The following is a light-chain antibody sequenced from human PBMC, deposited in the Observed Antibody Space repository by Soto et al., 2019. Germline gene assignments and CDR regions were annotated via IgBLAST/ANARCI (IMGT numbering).Light chain of an antibody. CDR1: QTIRSH. CDR2: PPS. CDR3: QQSYTTPIT. Sequence: IKMTHSXSSLSASERDRVTITCRAHQTIRSHLNYYQQKPGXXPXXXXYPPSSLQREGPSRFTGSGSATDFTRTISSRQPEDVATYFGQQSYTTPITFGQGTRLEIK. J-gene: IGKJ5*01. V-gene: IGKV1-39*01.